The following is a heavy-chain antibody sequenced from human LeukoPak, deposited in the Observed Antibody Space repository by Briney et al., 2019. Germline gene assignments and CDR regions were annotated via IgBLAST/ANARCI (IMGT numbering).Heavy chain of an antibody. D-gene: IGHD6-19*01. CDR2: ISSSSSYI. CDR1: GFTFSSYT. V-gene: IGHV3-21*01. Sequence: GGTLRLSCAAPGFTFSSYTMNWVRQAPGKGLEWVSSISSSSSYIYYADSVKGRFTISKDNAKNSLYLQMNSLRAEDTAVYYCARAPRRVLAVVWGKGTTVTVSS. J-gene: IGHJ6*04. CDR3: ARAPRRVLAVV.